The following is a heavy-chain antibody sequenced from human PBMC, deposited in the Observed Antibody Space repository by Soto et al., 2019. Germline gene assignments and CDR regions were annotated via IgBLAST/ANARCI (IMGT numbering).Heavy chain of an antibody. D-gene: IGHD6-13*01. Sequence: SETLSLTCTVSGGSISSYYWSCIRQPPGKGLEWIGYIYYSGSTNYNPSLKSRVTISVDTSKNQFSLKLSSVTAADTAVYYCARRYSSAFDIWGQGTMVTVS. V-gene: IGHV4-59*08. CDR1: GGSISSYY. CDR3: ARRYSSAFDI. J-gene: IGHJ3*02. CDR2: IYYSGST.